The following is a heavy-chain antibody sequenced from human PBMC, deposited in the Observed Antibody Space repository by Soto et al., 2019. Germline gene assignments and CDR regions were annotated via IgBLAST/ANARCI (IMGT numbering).Heavy chain of an antibody. CDR2: IYYSGST. Sequence: QVQLQESGPGLVKPSQTLSLTCTVSGGSISSGGYYWSWIRQHPGKGLEWIGYIYYSGSTYYNPSLKSRVTISVDTSKNQFSLKLSSVTAADTAVYYCARDRRDARLGDYFDYWGQGTLVTVSS. V-gene: IGHV4-31*03. CDR3: ARDRRDARLGDYFDY. J-gene: IGHJ4*02. D-gene: IGHD2-2*01. CDR1: GGSISSGGYY.